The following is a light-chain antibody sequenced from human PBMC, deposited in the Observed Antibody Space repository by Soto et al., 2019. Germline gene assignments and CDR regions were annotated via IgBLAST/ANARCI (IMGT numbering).Light chain of an antibody. CDR1: SSDVGRYNY. V-gene: IGLV2-8*01. Sequence: QSVLTQPPSASGSPGQSVTISCTGTSSDVGRYNYISWYQQRPGKAPKLIIYEVSKRPSGVPDPLYGFKYGNTASLTVSGLQAEDEADYSCSSYAGNSSYVFGSGKKLTVL. J-gene: IGLJ6*01. CDR3: SSYAGNSSYV. CDR2: EVS.